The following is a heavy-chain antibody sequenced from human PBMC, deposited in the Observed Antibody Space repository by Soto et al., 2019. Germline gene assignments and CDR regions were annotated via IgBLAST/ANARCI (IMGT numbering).Heavy chain of an antibody. D-gene: IGHD4-17*01. CDR1: GYTFTYYY. CDR2: ISPKSGGE. J-gene: IGHJ4*02. Sequence: AAVKVYCKASGYTFTYYYIHLVRQATGQGLEYMGWISPKSGGEDHAQKIRGRVTMTRDTYVNSAYLHLSSLTDDDAAVYCCARCHRGLRCHLDYWGQGTLVTVSS. CDR3: ARCHRGLRCHLDY. V-gene: IGHV1-2*02.